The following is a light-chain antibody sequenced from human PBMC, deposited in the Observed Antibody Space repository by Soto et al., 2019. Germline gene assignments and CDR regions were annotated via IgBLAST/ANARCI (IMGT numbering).Light chain of an antibody. Sequence: DIQMTQSPSSLSASVGDRVIITCRASQNIESYLNWYQQKPGKSPKLLIYAVSRLQTGVSSTFSGSASGTVFSLTINNLQPEDYAIYYCQQGLGFPPTFGEGTKV. J-gene: IGKJ4*01. CDR1: QNIESY. V-gene: IGKV1-39*01. CDR3: QQGLGFPPT. CDR2: AVS.